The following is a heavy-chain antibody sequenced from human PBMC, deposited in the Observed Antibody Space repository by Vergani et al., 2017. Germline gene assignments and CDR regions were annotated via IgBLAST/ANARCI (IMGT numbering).Heavy chain of an antibody. CDR3: AXDPTTVGTKNWFDP. J-gene: IGHJ5*02. V-gene: IGHV1-69*08. CDR1: GGTFSSYT. D-gene: IGHD1-14*01. Sequence: QVQLVQSGAEVKKPGSSVKVSCKASGGTFSSYTISWVRQAPGQELEWMGRIIPILGIANYAQKFQGRVTITADKSTSTAYMELSSLRSEDTAVYYCAXDPTTVGTKNWFDPWGQGTLVTVSS. CDR2: IIPILGIA.